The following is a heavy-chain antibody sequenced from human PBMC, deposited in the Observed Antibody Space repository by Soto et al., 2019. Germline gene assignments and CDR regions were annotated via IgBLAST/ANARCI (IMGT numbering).Heavy chain of an antibody. J-gene: IGHJ6*02. V-gene: IGHV3-64D*06. D-gene: IGHD3-9*01. CDR2: ISSNWGST. Sequence: GGSLRLSCSASGFTFSSYAMHWVRQAPGKGLEYVSAISSNWGSTYYADSVKGRFTISRDNSKNTLYLQMSSLSAEDTAAYYCVKPSRYRYFDWLGGPADYGMDVWGQRPTVTVSS. CDR1: GFTFSSYA. CDR3: VKPSRYRYFDWLGGPADYGMDV.